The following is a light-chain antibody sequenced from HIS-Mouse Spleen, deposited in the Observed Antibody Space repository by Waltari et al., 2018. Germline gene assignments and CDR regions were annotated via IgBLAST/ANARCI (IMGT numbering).Light chain of an antibody. CDR1: SSDVGRYNL. V-gene: IGLV2-23*01. Sequence: QSALTQPASVSGSPGQSTTISCPGTSSDVGRYNLVPRYQQHPDKAPKLMIYEGSKRPSGVSNRFSGSKSGNTASLTISGLQAEDEADYYCCSYAGSSTWVFGGGTKLTVL. CDR3: CSYAGSSTWV. CDR2: EGS. J-gene: IGLJ3*02.